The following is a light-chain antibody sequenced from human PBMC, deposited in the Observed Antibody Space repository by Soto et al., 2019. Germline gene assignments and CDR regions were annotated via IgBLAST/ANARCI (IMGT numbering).Light chain of an antibody. CDR3: QSYDGSLSGVV. J-gene: IGLJ2*01. CDR2: GNS. Sequence: QSVLTQPPSASGAPGQRVTISCTGSSSNIGAGYNVHWYQQLPGTAPKLLTHGNSNRPSGVPDRFSGSKSGTSASLAITGLQAEDEADYYCQSYDGSLSGVVFGGGTKLTVL. CDR1: SSNIGAGYN. V-gene: IGLV1-40*01.